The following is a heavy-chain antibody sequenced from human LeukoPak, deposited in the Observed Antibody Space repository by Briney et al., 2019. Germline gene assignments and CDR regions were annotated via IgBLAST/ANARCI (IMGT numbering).Heavy chain of an antibody. D-gene: IGHD6-6*01. V-gene: IGHV3-7*01. CDR3: ARDYRSSSGRSIDY. CDR2: LKQDGSEE. Sequence: SGGSLRLSCAASGFTFSTYWMTWVRQAPGKGLEWVANLKQDGSEEYYVDSVKGRFTISRDNAKNSLYLQMNSLRAEDTAVYYCARDYRSSSGRSIDYWGQGTLVTVSS. CDR1: GFTFSTYW. J-gene: IGHJ4*02.